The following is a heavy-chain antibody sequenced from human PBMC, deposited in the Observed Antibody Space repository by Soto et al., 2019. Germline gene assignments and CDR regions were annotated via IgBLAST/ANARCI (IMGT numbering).Heavy chain of an antibody. J-gene: IGHJ3*01. CDR2: IYHSGST. V-gene: IGHV4-4*02. CDR3: ARGFVAVAGDHDAFDV. Sequence: SETLSLTCAVSSGSISSSNWWSWARQPPGKGLEWIGEIYHSGSTNYNPSLKSRVTISVDKSKNQFSLKLSSVTAADTAVYYCARGFVAVAGDHDAFDVWGQGTMVTVSS. CDR1: SGSISSSNW. D-gene: IGHD6-19*01.